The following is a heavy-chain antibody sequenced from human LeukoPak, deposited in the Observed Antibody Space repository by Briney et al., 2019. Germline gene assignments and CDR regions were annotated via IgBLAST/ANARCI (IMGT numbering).Heavy chain of an antibody. CDR2: IYYSGST. J-gene: IGHJ4*02. Sequence: SETLSLTCTVSGGSISSSSYYWGWIRQPPGKGREWIGSIYYSGSTYYNPSLKSRVTIPVDTSKNQFSLKLRSVTAAATAVSYCAGMNPGYSSSWYNAYWGQGTLVTVSS. D-gene: IGHD6-13*01. CDR1: GGSISSSSYY. CDR3: AGMNPGYSSSWYNAY. V-gene: IGHV4-39*01.